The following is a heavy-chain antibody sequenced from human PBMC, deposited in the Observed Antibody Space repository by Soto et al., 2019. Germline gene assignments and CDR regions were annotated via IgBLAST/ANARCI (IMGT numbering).Heavy chain of an antibody. CDR3: ARTERVAAGYYFDY. CDR2: ISAYNGNT. CDR1: GYTFTSYG. V-gene: IGHV1-18*01. Sequence: ASVTVSCKASGYTFTSYGISWVRRAPGQGLEWMGWISAYNGNTNYAQKLQGRVTMTTDTSTSTAYMELRSLRSDDTAVYYCARTERVAAGYYFDYWGQGTLVTVSS. D-gene: IGHD6-13*01. J-gene: IGHJ4*02.